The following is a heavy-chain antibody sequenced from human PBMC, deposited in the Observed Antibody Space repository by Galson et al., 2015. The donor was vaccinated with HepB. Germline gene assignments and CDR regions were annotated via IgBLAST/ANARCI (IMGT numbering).Heavy chain of an antibody. D-gene: IGHD2-2*02. J-gene: IGHJ4*02. CDR1: GYTFTGYY. Sequence: SVKVSCKASGYTFTGYYMHWVRQAPGQGLEWMGWINPNSGGTNYAQKFQGWVTMTRDPSISTAYMELSRLRSDDTAVYYCARGARYCSSTSCYTLFDYWGQGTLVTVSS. CDR2: INPNSGGT. CDR3: ARGARYCSSTSCYTLFDY. V-gene: IGHV1-2*04.